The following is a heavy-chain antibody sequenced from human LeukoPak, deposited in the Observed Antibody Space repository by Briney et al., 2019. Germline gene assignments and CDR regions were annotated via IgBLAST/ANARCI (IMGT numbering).Heavy chain of an antibody. CDR2: INHSGST. CDR1: GGSFSGYY. J-gene: IGHJ6*02. V-gene: IGHV4-34*01. Sequence: PSETLSLTCAVYGGSFSGYYWSWIRQPPGKGLEWIGEINHSGSTNYNPSLKGRVTISVDTSKNQFSLKLSSVTAADAAVYYCARGRGSSWKYYYYYGMDVWGQGTTVTVSS. CDR3: ARGRGSSWKYYYYYGMDV. D-gene: IGHD6-13*01.